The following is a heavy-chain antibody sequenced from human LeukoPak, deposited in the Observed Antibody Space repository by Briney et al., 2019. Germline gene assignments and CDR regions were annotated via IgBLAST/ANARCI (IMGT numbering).Heavy chain of an antibody. J-gene: IGHJ4*02. CDR1: GFTFSSYK. D-gene: IGHD4/OR15-4a*01. Sequence: GGSLRLSCAASGFTFSSYKMDWVRRAPGKGLEWVSFIYSGGSTHYSDSVNGRFTISRDNSKNTLYLQMNSLRAEDTAVYYCARRAGAYSHPYDYWGQGTLVTVSS. CDR2: IYSGGST. V-gene: IGHV3-53*01. CDR3: ARRAGAYSHPYDY.